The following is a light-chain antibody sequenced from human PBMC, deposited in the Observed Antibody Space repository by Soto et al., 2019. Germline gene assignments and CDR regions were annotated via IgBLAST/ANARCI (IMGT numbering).Light chain of an antibody. CDR2: AAS. CDR3: QQSFSTLVT. V-gene: IGKV1-39*01. J-gene: IGKJ1*01. CDR1: QTISSY. Sequence: DIQMTQSPSSLSSSGGDMFTISCRASQTISSYLNWYQQKPGKAPKLLIYAASSLQSGVPSRFSGSGSGTDFTLTISSLQPEDFATYYCQQSFSTLVTFGQGTKVDIK.